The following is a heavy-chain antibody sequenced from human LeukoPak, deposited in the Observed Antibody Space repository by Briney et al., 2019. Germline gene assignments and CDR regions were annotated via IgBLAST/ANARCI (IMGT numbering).Heavy chain of an antibody. Sequence: GGSLRLSCAASGFTFDDYAVHWVRQAPGKGLEWVSGISWNSGSIGYADSVKGRFTISRDNAKNSLYLQMNSLRAEDTALYYCAKADDYWGQGTLVTVSS. CDR3: AKADDY. J-gene: IGHJ4*02. CDR2: ISWNSGSI. CDR1: GFTFDDYA. V-gene: IGHV3-9*01.